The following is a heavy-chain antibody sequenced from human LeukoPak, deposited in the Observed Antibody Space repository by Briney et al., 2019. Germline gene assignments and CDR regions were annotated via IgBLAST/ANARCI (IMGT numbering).Heavy chain of an antibody. CDR1: GGSISSYY. V-gene: IGHV4-59*01. Sequence: SETLSLTCTVSGGSISSYYWSWIRQPPGKGLEWIGYIYYSGSTNYNPSLKSRVTISVDTSKNQFSLKLSSVTAADTAVYYCARVSNEGSSWYKQRIDYWGQGTLVTVSS. J-gene: IGHJ4*02. CDR3: ARVSNEGSSWYKQRIDY. D-gene: IGHD6-13*01. CDR2: IYYSGST.